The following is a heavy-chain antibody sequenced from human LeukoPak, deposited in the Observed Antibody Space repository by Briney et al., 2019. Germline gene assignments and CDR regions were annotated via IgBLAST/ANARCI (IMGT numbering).Heavy chain of an antibody. D-gene: IGHD5-12*01. J-gene: IGHJ3*02. CDR2: IYYSGST. Sequence: SETLSLTCTVSGGSISSSSYYWSWIRQPPGKGLEWIGYIYYSGSTYYNPSLKSRVTISVDTSKNQFSLKLSSVTAADTAVYYCARDASTGGYDDAFDIWGQGTMVTVSS. V-gene: IGHV4-30-4*01. CDR3: ARDASTGGYDDAFDI. CDR1: GGSISSSSYY.